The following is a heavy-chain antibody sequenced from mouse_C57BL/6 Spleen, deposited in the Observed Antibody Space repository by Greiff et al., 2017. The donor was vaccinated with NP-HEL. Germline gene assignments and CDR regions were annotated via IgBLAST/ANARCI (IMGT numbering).Heavy chain of an antibody. CDR1: GFTFSSYA. J-gene: IGHJ4*01. V-gene: IGHV5-4*01. Sequence: EVQLVESGGGLVKPGGSLKLSCAASGFTFSSYAMSWVRQTPEKRLEWVATISDGGSYTYYPDNVKGRFTISRDNAKNNLYLQMSHLKSEDTAMYYCARGFDYDVGYAMDYWGQGTSVTVSS. CDR3: ARGFDYDVGYAMDY. D-gene: IGHD2-4*01. CDR2: ISDGGSYT.